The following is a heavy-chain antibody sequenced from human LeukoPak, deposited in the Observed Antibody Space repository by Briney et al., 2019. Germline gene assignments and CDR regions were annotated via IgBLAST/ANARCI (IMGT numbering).Heavy chain of an antibody. CDR3: ARRAYYDSSGYNPTAGYFDL. D-gene: IGHD3-22*01. CDR2: IYSNGIT. CDR1: GASIFSYY. J-gene: IGHJ2*01. V-gene: IGHV4-4*08. Sequence: SETLSLTCTVSGASIFSYYWNWIRQSPGKGLEWIGFIYSNGITSYNPSLRSRGSISIATSRNQFSLRLTSVTAAATARYYCARRAYYDSSGYNPTAGYFDLWGRGTLVTVSS.